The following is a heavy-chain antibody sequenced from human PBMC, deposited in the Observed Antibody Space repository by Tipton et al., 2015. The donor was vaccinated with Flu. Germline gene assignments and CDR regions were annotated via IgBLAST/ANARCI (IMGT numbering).Heavy chain of an antibody. Sequence: GSLRLSCAVSGYSISSGYYWGWIRQPPGKGLEWIGSIYHSGSIYYNPSLKSRVTISVDTSKNQFSLKLSSVTAADTAVYYCARHPSSLGAFDIWGQGTMVTVSS. CDR2: IYHSGSI. J-gene: IGHJ3*02. D-gene: IGHD7-27*01. CDR1: GYSISSGYY. V-gene: IGHV4-38-2*01. CDR3: ARHPSSLGAFDI.